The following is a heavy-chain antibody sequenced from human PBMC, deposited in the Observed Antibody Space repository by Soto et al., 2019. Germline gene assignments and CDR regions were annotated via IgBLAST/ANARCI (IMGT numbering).Heavy chain of an antibody. CDR3: ARDNDRLQLGGNYYYILDV. CDR2: IIPLFRTP. V-gene: IGHV1-69*12. Sequence: QVQLVQSGAEMKEPGSSVKVSCKTSGGTFSSSAISWLRQAPGQGLEWMGGIIPLFRTPDYAQKFQSRVTIAADDSTSTAYMELSSLRSGDTAVYYCARDNDRLQLGGNYYYILDVWGQGTTITVSS. J-gene: IGHJ6*02. CDR1: GGTFSSSA. D-gene: IGHD4-4*01.